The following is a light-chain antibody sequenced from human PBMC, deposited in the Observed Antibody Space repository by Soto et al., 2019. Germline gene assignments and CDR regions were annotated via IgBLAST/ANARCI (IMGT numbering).Light chain of an antibody. CDR3: HQYGSSPLT. Sequence: EIVLTQSPGTLSLSPGERAILTCRASQSVTSSFLAWYQQRRGQAPRLLIYGASTRASGIPDRFSGSGSGTDVTLTISRLAPEDFAMYYCHQYGSSPLTFGPGTKVDIK. CDR2: GAS. V-gene: IGKV3-20*01. CDR1: QSVTSSF. J-gene: IGKJ3*01.